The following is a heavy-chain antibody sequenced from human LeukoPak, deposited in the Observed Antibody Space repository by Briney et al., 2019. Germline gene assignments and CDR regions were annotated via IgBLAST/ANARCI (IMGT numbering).Heavy chain of an antibody. CDR1: GYSISSGYY. CDR2: IYYSGST. Sequence: SETLSLTCTVSGYSISSGYYWSWIRQPPGKGLEWIGYIYYSGSTNYNPSLKSRISISVDTSKNQFSLKLSSVTAADTAVYYCARTTEGGYTYNYFYYYYMDVWGKGTTVTISS. J-gene: IGHJ6*03. V-gene: IGHV4-61*01. D-gene: IGHD5-18*01. CDR3: ARTTEGGYTYNYFYYYYMDV.